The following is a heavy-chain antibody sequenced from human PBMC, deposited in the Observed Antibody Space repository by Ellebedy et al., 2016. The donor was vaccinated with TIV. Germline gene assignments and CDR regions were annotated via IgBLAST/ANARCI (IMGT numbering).Heavy chain of an antibody. CDR2: ISGNGVTT. Sequence: GESLKISCAASGFSVSSNYMNWVRQAPGKGLEWVSSISGNGVTTYDADSVKGRFTISRDNSKNTLYLQMNSLRVEDTAIYYCAKTKGFSDAFDFWGQGTMVTVS. CDR3: AKTKGFSDAFDF. J-gene: IGHJ3*01. CDR1: GFSVSSNY. V-gene: IGHV3-23*01.